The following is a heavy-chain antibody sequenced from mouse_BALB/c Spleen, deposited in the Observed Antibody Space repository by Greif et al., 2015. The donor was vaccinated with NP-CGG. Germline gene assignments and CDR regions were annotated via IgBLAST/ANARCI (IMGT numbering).Heavy chain of an antibody. J-gene: IGHJ4*01. CDR3: TRDGNYPFYYAMDY. CDR2: INPSNGGT. V-gene: IGHV1S81*02. CDR1: GYTFTSYY. Sequence: VQLQQSGAELVKPGASVKLSCKASGYTFTSYYMYWVKQRPGQGLEWIGEINPSNGGTNFNEKFKSKATLTVDKSSSTAYMQLSSLTSEDSAVYYCTRDGNYPFYYAMDYWGQGTSVTVSS. D-gene: IGHD2-1*01.